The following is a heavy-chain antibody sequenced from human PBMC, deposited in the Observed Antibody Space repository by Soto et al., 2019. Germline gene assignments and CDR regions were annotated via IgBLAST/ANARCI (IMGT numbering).Heavy chain of an antibody. J-gene: IGHJ6*03. V-gene: IGHV3-66*01. D-gene: IGHD1-26*01. CDR1: GFTVSSNY. CDR3: ARTGVHSGYYYMDV. CDR2: IYSGGST. Sequence: EVQLVESGGGLVQPGGSLRLSCAASGFTVSSNYMSWVRQAPGKGLEWVSVIYSGGSTYYADSVKGRFTISRDNSKNTLYLQMNSLRAEDTAVYYCARTGVHSGYYYMDVWGKGTTVTVSS.